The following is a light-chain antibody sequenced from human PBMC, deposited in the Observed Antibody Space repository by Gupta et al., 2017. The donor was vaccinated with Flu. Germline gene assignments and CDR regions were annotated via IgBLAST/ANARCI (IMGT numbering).Light chain of an antibody. CDR3: QQYDDWPLWT. Sequence: VMTQSPAILSLSPGERVTLSCRASQSVGTNLAWYQQRPGQAPRVVIFGAATRDTGIPVRFSGSGFGTEFTLTISSRQSEDLAVYYCQQYDDWPLWTFGQGTKVEIK. CDR1: QSVGTN. CDR2: GAA. V-gene: IGKV3-15*01. J-gene: IGKJ1*01.